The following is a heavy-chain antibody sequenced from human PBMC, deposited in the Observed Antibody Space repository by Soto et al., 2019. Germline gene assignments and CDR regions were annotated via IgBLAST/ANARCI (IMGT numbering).Heavy chain of an antibody. CDR2: IYYSGST. V-gene: IGHV4-59*01. CDR1: GGSISSYY. CDR3: ARHMYGDYYFDY. D-gene: IGHD4-17*01. J-gene: IGHJ4*02. Sequence: SETLSLTCTVSGGSISSYYWSWIRQPPGKGLEWIGYIYYSGSTNYNPSPKSRVTISVDTSKNQFSLKLSSVTAADTAVYYCARHMYGDYYFDYWGQGTLVTVSS.